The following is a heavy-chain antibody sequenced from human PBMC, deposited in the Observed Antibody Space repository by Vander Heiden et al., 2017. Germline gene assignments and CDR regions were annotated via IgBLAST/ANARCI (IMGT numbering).Heavy chain of an antibody. J-gene: IGHJ6*02. D-gene: IGHD4-17*01. V-gene: IGHV2-26*01. Sequence: QVTLKEPGPVLVKPTETLTLTCTVPGFPFSSVEMGVSWIRQPPGKALEWLAHIYSNDERSYSTSLKSRLTISKDTSKSQVVLTMTNMDPVDTGTYYCARMSVTPVPTPWGYYYGMDVWGQGTTVTVSS. CDR1: GFPFSSVEMG. CDR3: ARMSVTPVPTPWGYYYGMDV. CDR2: IYSNDER.